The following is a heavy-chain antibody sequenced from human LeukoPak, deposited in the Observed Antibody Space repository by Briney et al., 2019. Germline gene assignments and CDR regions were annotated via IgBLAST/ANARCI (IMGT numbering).Heavy chain of an antibody. CDR3: ARLYCSSTSCYTPYYYYYMDV. V-gene: IGHV1-8*01. Sequence: VSVKVSCKASGYTFTSYDINWVRQATGQGLEWMGWMNPNSGNTGYAQKFQGRVTMTRNTSISTAYMELSSLRSEDTAVYYCARLYCSSTSCYTPYYYYYMDVWGKGTTVTVSS. CDR2: MNPNSGNT. CDR1: GYTFTSYD. J-gene: IGHJ6*03. D-gene: IGHD2-2*02.